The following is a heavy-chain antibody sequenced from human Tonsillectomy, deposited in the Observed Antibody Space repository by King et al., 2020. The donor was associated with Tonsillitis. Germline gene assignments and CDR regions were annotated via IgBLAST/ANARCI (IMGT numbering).Heavy chain of an antibody. V-gene: IGHV1-18*04. J-gene: IGHJ6*02. D-gene: IGHD2/OR15-2a*01. Sequence: QLVQSGAEVKRPGASVKVSCKASGYTFTSFGISWVRQAPGHGLEWMGGISAYDGKTNYAQKVQGRVTVTTDTSTGTAYMELRRLRSDDTAVYYCARERWGVSISRAKGISGGRDVGGQGTRVIVPS. CDR2: ISAYDGKT. CDR1: GYTFTSFG. CDR3: ARERWGVSISRAKGISGGRDV.